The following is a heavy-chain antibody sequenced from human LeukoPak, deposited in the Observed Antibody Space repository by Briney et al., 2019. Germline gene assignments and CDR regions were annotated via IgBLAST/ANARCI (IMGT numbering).Heavy chain of an antibody. CDR3: AKDLNSGSYSD. CDR1: GFTFSSYS. V-gene: IGHV3-9*01. Sequence: GGSLRLSCAASGFTFSSYSMNWVRQAPGKGLEWVSGISWNSGSIGYADSVKGRFTISRDNAKNSLYLQMNSLRAEDTALYYCAKDLNSGSYSDWGQGTLVTVSS. D-gene: IGHD1-26*01. CDR2: ISWNSGSI. J-gene: IGHJ4*02.